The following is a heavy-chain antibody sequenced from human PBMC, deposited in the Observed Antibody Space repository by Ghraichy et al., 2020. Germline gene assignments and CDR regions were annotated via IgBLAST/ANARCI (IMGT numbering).Heavy chain of an antibody. CDR1: GFTFSSYA. J-gene: IGHJ5*02. V-gene: IGHV3-23*01. D-gene: IGHD1-26*01. Sequence: GGSLRLSCAASGFTFSSYAMSWVRQAPGKGLEWVSAISGSGGSTYYADSVKGRFTISRDNSKNTLYLQMNSLRAEDTAVYYCANWDFSAQDFDPWGQGTLVTVSS. CDR3: ANWDFSAQDFDP. CDR2: ISGSGGST.